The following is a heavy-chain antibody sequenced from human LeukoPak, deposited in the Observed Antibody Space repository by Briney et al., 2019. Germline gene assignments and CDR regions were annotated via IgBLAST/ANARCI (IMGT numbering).Heavy chain of an antibody. D-gene: IGHD3-22*01. CDR2: IHYSGST. V-gene: IGHV4-59*12. CDR3: ARGPDYYDSSGLEFDY. J-gene: IGHJ4*02. CDR1: GGTISSYY. Sequence: PSETLSLTCTVSGGTISSYYWNWIRQPPGKGLEWIGYIHYSGSTKYNPSLKSRVTISVDTSKNQFSLKLSSVTAADTAVYYCARGPDYYDSSGLEFDYWGQGTLVTVSS.